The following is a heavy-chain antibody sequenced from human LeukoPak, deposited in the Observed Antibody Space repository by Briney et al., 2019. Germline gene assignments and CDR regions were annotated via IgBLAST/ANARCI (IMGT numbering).Heavy chain of an antibody. D-gene: IGHD4-17*01. Sequence: GRSLRLSCAASGFTFSSYGMHWVRQAPGKGLEWVAVIWYDGSNKYYADSVKGRFTISRDNSKNTLYLQMNSLRAEDTAVYYCARLGARQMLEYWGQGTLVTVSS. V-gene: IGHV3-33*01. CDR1: GFTFSSYG. CDR2: IWYDGSNK. CDR3: ARLGARQMLEY. J-gene: IGHJ4*02.